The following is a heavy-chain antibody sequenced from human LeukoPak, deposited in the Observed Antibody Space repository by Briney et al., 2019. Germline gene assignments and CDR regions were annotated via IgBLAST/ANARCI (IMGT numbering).Heavy chain of an antibody. CDR2: ISGSGGCT. D-gene: IGHD6-6*01. J-gene: IGHJ4*02. CDR1: GFTFSSYA. CDR3: AKDLSIAARPLYFDY. V-gene: IGHV3-23*01. Sequence: GGSLRLSCAASGFTFSSYAMSWVRQAPGKGLEWVSAISGSGGCTYYADSVKGRFTISRDNSKNTLYLQMNSLRAEDTAVYYCAKDLSIAARPLYFDYWGQGTLVTVFS.